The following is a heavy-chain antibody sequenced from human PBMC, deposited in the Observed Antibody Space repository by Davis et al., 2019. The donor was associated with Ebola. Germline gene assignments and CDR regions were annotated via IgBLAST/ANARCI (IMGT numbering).Heavy chain of an antibody. V-gene: IGHV3-64D*06. CDR2: ISTMGGST. Sequence: GESLKISCSASGFTFSSYGMHWVRQAPGKGLEYVSGISTMGGSTYYADSVKGRFTISRDNSKNTLYLQMSSLRAEDTAVYYCVKSVVIILDYGMDVWGQGTTVTVSS. CDR3: VKSVVIILDYGMDV. CDR1: GFTFSSYG. J-gene: IGHJ6*02. D-gene: IGHD3-22*01.